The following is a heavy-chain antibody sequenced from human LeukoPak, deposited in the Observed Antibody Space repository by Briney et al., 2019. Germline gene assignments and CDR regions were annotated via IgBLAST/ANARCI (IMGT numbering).Heavy chain of an antibody. CDR1: GFTVSSNY. J-gene: IGHJ4*02. CDR3: AKAGAYSYDFWSGYYRLDY. Sequence: GGSLRLSCAASGFTVSSNYMSWVRQAPGKGLEWVSVIYSGGSTYYADSVKGRFTISRDNSKNTLYLQMNSLRAEDTAVYYCAKAGAYSYDFWSGYYRLDYWGQGTLVTVSS. D-gene: IGHD3-3*01. V-gene: IGHV3-53*01. CDR2: IYSGGST.